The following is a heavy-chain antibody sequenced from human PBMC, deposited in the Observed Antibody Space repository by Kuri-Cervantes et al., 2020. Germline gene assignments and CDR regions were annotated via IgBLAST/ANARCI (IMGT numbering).Heavy chain of an antibody. V-gene: IGHV3-21*04. Sequence: GESLKISCVASGFSFSKSYMNWVRQAPGKGLEWLASISSRGTFIHYSDSVEGRFTISRDNAKNSLFLQMNSLRSDDTAVYYCARGSSSFWYYYYMDVWGKGTTVTVSS. J-gene: IGHJ6*03. CDR3: ARGSSSFWYYYYMDV. D-gene: IGHD6-6*01. CDR2: ISSRGTFI. CDR1: GFSFSKSY.